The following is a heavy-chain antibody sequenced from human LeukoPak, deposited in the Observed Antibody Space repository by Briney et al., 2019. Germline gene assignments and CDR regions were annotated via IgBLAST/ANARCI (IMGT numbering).Heavy chain of an antibody. V-gene: IGHV1-2*02. J-gene: IGHJ5*02. D-gene: IGHD6-19*01. CDR3: AREHTGYSSGWYWFDP. CDR1: GGTFSSYA. CDR2: INPNSGGT. Sequence: GASVKVSCKASGGTFSSYAISWARQAPGQGLEWMGWINPNSGGTNYAQKFQGRVTMTRDTSISTAYMELSRLRSDDTAVYYCAREHTGYSSGWYWFDPWGQGTLVTVSS.